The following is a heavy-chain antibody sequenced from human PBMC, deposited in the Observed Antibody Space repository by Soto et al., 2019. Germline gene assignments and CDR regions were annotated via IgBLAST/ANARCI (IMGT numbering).Heavy chain of an antibody. Sequence: EVQLLESGGGLVQPGGSLRLSCAASGFTFSSYAMSWVRQAPGKGLEWVSGISGSGGRTYYADSVKGRFTISKDNSKNTLYLQMNSLRAEDTAVYYCAKEKAAAGAFDIWGQGTIVTVSS. CDR1: GFTFSSYA. V-gene: IGHV3-23*01. J-gene: IGHJ3*02. CDR2: ISGSGGRT. CDR3: AKEKAAAGAFDI. D-gene: IGHD6-13*01.